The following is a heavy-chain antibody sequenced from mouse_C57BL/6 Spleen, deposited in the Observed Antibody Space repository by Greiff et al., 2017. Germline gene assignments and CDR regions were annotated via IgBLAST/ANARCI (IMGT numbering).Heavy chain of an antibody. CDR1: GYSITSGYD. CDR2: ISYSGST. D-gene: IGHD2-1*01. J-gene: IGHJ4*01. CDR3: ARCNYDAMDY. V-gene: IGHV3-1*01. Sequence: EVQGVESGPGMVKPSQSLSLTCTVTGYSITSGYDWHWIRHFPGNKLEWMGYISYSGSTNYNPSLKSRISITHDTSKNHFFLKLNSVTTEDTATYYCARCNYDAMDYWGQGTSVTVSS.